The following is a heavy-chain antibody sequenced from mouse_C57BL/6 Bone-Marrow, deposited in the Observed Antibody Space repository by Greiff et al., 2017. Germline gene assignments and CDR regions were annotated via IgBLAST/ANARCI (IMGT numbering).Heavy chain of an antibody. V-gene: IGHV1-55*01. Sequence: QVQLQQPGAELVKPGASVKMSCKASGYTFTSYWITWVKQRPGQGLEWIGDIYPTSGRTNYNEKFKSKAILTVDTSSNTAYMQLSSLTSGDSAVFYCAGSGPLGRSFDYWGQGTTLTVSS. CDR2: IYPTSGRT. D-gene: IGHD4-1*01. J-gene: IGHJ2*01. CDR1: GYTFTSYW. CDR3: AGSGPLGRSFDY.